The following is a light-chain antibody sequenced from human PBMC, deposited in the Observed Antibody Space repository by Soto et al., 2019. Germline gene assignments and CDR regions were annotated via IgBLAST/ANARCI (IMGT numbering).Light chain of an antibody. J-gene: IGLJ3*02. CDR2: GNS. CDR1: SSNIGAGYD. V-gene: IGLV1-40*01. Sequence: QSVLTQPPSVSGAPGQRVTISCTGSSSNIGAGYDVHWYQQLPGTAPKLLIYGNSNRPSGVPDRFSGSKSGTSASLAITGHQAEDEADYYCQSYDSSLSLFGGGTKLTVL. CDR3: QSYDSSLSL.